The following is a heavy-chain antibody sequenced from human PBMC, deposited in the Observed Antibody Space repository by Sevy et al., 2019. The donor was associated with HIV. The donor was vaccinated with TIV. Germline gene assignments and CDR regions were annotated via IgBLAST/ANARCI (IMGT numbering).Heavy chain of an antibody. V-gene: IGHV3-23*01. D-gene: IGHD4-17*01. J-gene: IGHJ4*02. Sequence: GGSLRLSCAASGITLSSYAMSWVRQAPGKGLEWVSAISSSGGRTYYADSVKGRFTISRDNSRNTLYLQMNSLRAADTAVYYWANDLYGDYSWGFDYWGLGTPVTVSS. CDR3: ANDLYGDYSWGFDY. CDR1: GITLSSYA. CDR2: ISSSGGRT.